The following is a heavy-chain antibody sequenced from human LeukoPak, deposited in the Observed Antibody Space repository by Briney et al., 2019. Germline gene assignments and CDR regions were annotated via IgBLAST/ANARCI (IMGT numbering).Heavy chain of an antibody. CDR1: GYSISSGYY. CDR3: ARDVDTAPDY. D-gene: IGHD5-18*01. CDR2: INHSGST. J-gene: IGHJ4*02. Sequence: PSETLSLTCTVSGYSISSGYYWSWIRQPPGKGLEWIGEINHSGSTNYNPSLKSRVTISVDTSKNQFSLKLSSVIAADTAVYYCARDVDTAPDYWGQGTLVTVSS. V-gene: IGHV4-38-2*02.